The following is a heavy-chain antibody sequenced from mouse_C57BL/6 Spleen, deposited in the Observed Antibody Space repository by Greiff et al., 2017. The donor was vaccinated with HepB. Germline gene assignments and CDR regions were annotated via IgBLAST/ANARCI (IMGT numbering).Heavy chain of an antibody. CDR2: INPSSGYT. CDR3: ASSYDSFAY. J-gene: IGHJ3*01. CDR1: GYTFTSYW. Sequence: LQLQQSGAELAKPGASVKLSCKASGYTFTSYWMHWVRQRPGQGLEWIGYINPSSGYTKYNQKFKDKATLTADKSSSTAYMQLSSLTYEDSAVYYCASSYDSFAYWGQGTLVTVSA. V-gene: IGHV1-7*01. D-gene: IGHD2-4*01.